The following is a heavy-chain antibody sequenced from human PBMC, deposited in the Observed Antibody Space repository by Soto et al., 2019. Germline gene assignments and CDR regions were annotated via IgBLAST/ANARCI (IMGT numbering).Heavy chain of an antibody. CDR2: ISGSGGST. Sequence: GGSLRLSCAASGFTFSSYAMSWVRQAPGKGLEWVSTISGSGGSTYYADSMQGRFTISRDNSKNTLYLQMNSLRAEDTAVYYCAKDYSPGVVIINYYYMDVWGKGTTVTVSS. CDR3: AKDYSPGVVIINYYYMDV. J-gene: IGHJ6*03. D-gene: IGHD3-3*01. CDR1: GFTFSSYA. V-gene: IGHV3-23*01.